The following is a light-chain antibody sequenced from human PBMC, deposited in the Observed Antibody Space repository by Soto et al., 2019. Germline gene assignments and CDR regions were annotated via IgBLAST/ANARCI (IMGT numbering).Light chain of an antibody. Sequence: EFVLTQSPVTLSLSPGERATLSCRASHSVNGDYLGWYQKTPGQAPRLLISAASSSAAGIPDRFSGSGSGKASTLTISRLEPEDFAVYFWHQYGTSPWTFGQGTRVDIK. V-gene: IGKV3-20*01. CDR3: HQYGTSPWT. J-gene: IGKJ1*01. CDR1: HSVNGDY. CDR2: AAS.